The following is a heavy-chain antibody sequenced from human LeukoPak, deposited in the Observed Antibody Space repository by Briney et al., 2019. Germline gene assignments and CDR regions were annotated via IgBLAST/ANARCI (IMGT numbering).Heavy chain of an antibody. J-gene: IGHJ6*02. CDR3: ARDGSSSWSTDRYYYYYGMDV. CDR2: IYSGGST. Sequence: GGSLRLSCAASGFTVSSNYMSWVRQAPGKGLEWVSVIYSGGSTYYADSVKGRFTISRDNSKNTLYLQMNSPRAEDTAVYYCARDGSSSWSTDRYYYYYGMDVWGQGTTVTVSS. V-gene: IGHV3-53*01. D-gene: IGHD6-13*01. CDR1: GFTVSSNY.